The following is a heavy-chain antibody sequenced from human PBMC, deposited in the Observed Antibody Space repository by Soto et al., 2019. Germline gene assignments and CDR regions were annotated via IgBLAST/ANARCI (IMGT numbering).Heavy chain of an antibody. Sequence: SETLSLTCTVSGGSISSYYWSWIRQPPGKGLEWIGYIYYSGSTNYNPSLKSRVTISVDTSKNQFSLKLSSVTAADTAVYYCARHLEWLPNFDYWGQGTLVTVSS. CDR1: GGSISSYY. J-gene: IGHJ4*02. CDR3: ARHLEWLPNFDY. D-gene: IGHD3-3*01. CDR2: IYYSGST. V-gene: IGHV4-59*08.